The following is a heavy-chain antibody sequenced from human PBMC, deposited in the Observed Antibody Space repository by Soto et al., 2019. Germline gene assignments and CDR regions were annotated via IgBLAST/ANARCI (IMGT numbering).Heavy chain of an antibody. Sequence: GASVQVSFKTSGYNFTKFDINWLRQAPGRGLVWMGWMNPSSGETGSAQNFQGRVTMTRDISTRTFFMQLTSLRSEDTAIYYCARLAEYCNGIKCYSNFDFWGRGTQVTVSS. CDR3: ARLAEYCNGIKCYSNFDF. V-gene: IGHV1-8*01. CDR1: GYNFTKFD. J-gene: IGHJ4*01. CDR2: MNPSSGET. D-gene: IGHD2-15*01.